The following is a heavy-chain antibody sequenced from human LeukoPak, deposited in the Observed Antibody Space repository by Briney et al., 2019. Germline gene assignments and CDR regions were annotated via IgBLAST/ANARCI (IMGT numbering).Heavy chain of an antibody. V-gene: IGHV4-30-4*01. D-gene: IGHD4-17*01. CDR3: AREGELLDGDYGGYFDY. Sequence: SQTLSLTCTVSGGSISRGDCYWGWIRQPPGKGLEWIGYIYYSGSTYYNPSLKSRVTISVDTSKNQFSLKLSSVTAADTAVYYCAREGELLDGDYGGYFDYWGQGTLVTVSS. CDR2: IYYSGST. CDR1: GGSISRGDCY. J-gene: IGHJ4*02.